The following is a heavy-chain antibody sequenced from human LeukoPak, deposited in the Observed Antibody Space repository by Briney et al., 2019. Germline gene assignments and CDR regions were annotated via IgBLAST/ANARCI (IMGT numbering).Heavy chain of an antibody. V-gene: IGHV4-39*07. D-gene: IGHD4-23*01. CDR2: IHYSGST. CDR1: GGSISSNSYY. J-gene: IGHJ4*02. CDR3: AREAYGGNSGGVDY. Sequence: SETLSLTCAVSGGSISSNSYYWGWIRQPPGKGLEWIGSIHYSGSTYYNPSLKRRVTISVDTSKNQFSLKLTSVTAADTAVYYCAREAYGGNSGGVDYWGQGTLVTVSS.